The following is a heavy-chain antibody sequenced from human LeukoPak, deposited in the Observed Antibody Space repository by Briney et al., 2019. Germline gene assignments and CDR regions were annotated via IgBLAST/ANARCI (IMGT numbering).Heavy chain of an antibody. J-gene: IGHJ4*02. CDR1: GFIFSDYD. CDR2: ISDSTNKT. V-gene: IGHV3-21*01. D-gene: IGHD6-13*01. Sequence: PGGTLRLSCATSGFIFSDYDMNWVRQIPGKGLEWVSSISDSTNKTYYADSVRGRFTISRDNAKNSLYLHMSSLRAEDTAMYFCARDRAVYSRTLKDWGQGTLVTVSS. CDR3: ARDRAVYSRTLKD.